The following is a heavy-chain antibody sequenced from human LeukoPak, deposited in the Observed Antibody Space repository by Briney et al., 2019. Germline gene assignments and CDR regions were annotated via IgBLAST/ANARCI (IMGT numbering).Heavy chain of an antibody. CDR3: AITYCGGDCYSPYYYGMDV. Sequence: ASVKVSCKASGYTFTSYDINWVRQTPGQGLEWMGWMNPNSGNTGYAQKFQGRVTMTRNTSISTAYMELSSLRSEDTAVYYCAITYCGGDCYSPYYYGMDVWGQGTTVTVSS. CDR1: GYTFTSYD. CDR2: MNPNSGNT. D-gene: IGHD2-21*02. J-gene: IGHJ6*02. V-gene: IGHV1-8*01.